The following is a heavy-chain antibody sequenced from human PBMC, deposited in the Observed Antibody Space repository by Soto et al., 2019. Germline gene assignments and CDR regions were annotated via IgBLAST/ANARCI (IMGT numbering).Heavy chain of an antibody. CDR2: IKPGNGNT. CDR1: GYTFTSYA. Sequence: QVQAVQSGAEVKKPGASVKVSCKASGYTFTSYAMHWVRQAPGPRLEWMGWIKPGNGNTKNSQKFQARVTITRDTLASTAYMELSTLRSEDTAVYYCERGASSVTTFYFDLRGRGTLVTVSS. CDR3: ERGASSVTTFYFDL. V-gene: IGHV1-3*01. D-gene: IGHD4-17*01. J-gene: IGHJ2*01.